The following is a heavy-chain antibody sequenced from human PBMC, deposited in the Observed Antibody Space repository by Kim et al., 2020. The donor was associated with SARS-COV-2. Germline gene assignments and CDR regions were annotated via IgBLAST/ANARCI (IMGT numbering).Heavy chain of an antibody. J-gene: IGHJ6*02. D-gene: IGHD4-4*01. CDR1: GGSISSYY. CDR2: IYYSGST. CDR3: AGASYRHGRRSYYYYGMDV. Sequence: SETLSLTCTVSGGSISSYYWSWIRQPPGKGLEWIGYIYYSGSTNYNPSLKSRVTISVDTSKNQFSLKLSSVTAADTAVYYCAGASYRHGRRSYYYYGMDVWGQGTTVTVSS. V-gene: IGHV4-59*01.